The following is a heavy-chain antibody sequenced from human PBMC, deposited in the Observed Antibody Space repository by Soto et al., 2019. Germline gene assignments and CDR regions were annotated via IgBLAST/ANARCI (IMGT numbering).Heavy chain of an antibody. Sequence: SVKVSCKASGGTFSSYAISWVRQAPGQGLEWMGGIIPIFGTANYAQKLQGRVTITADESTSTAYMELSSLRSEDTAVYYCARVMIVATTPPSYYYGMDVWGQGTTVTVSS. CDR2: IIPIFGTA. D-gene: IGHD5-12*01. CDR1: GGTFSSYA. J-gene: IGHJ6*02. CDR3: ARVMIVATTPPSYYYGMDV. V-gene: IGHV1-69*13.